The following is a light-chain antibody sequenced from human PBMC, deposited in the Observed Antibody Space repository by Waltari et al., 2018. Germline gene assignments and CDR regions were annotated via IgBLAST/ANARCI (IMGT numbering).Light chain of an antibody. CDR3: QYYDSSLSGWV. CDR1: SSNIGAGYD. V-gene: IGLV1-40*01. CDR2: GNT. J-gene: IGLJ3*02. Sequence: QSVLTQPPSVSGAPGPRVTISCTGSSSNIGAGYDVHWYLQLPGTAPKLLIYGNTNRPSGVPDRFSGSKSGTSASLAITRLQADDEADYYCQYYDSSLSGWVFGGGTKLTVL.